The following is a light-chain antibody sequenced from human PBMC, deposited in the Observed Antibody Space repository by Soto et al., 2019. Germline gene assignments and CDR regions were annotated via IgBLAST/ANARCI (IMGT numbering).Light chain of an antibody. J-gene: IGKJ2*01. CDR2: KAS. CDR1: QSISSC. Sequence: DIQMTQSPSTLSASVGDRVTITCRASQSISSCLAWYQQKPGTVPKLLIYKASNFESGVPSRLSGTGSGTECTLTLSSLQPDDFATYYCQQYNTYSPGYTFGQGTKLQIK. V-gene: IGKV1-5*03. CDR3: QQYNTYSPGYT.